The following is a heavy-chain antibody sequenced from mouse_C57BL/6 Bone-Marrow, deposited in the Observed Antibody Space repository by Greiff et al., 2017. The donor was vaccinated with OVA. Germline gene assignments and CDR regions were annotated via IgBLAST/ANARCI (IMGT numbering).Heavy chain of an antibody. CDR3: ARHPLCDYDGTWFAY. J-gene: IGHJ3*01. V-gene: IGHV5-12*01. CDR1: GFTFSDYY. D-gene: IGHD2-4*01. CDR2: ISNGGGST. Sequence: EVMLVESGGGLVQPGGSLKLSCAASGFTFSDYYMYWVRQTPEKRLEWVAYISNGGGSTYYPDTVKGRFTISRDNAKNTLYLQMSRLKSEDTAMYYGARHPLCDYDGTWFAYWGQGTLVTVSA.